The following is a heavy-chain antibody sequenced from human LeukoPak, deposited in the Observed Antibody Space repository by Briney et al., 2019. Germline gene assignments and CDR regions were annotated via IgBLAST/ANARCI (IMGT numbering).Heavy chain of an antibody. CDR3: ARGYYFDSSVDNLLWDF. CDR1: GFPFSNYW. CDR2: IKSDGSST. D-gene: IGHD3-22*01. V-gene: IGHV3-74*01. Sequence: GGSLRLSCAASGFPFSNYWMHWVRQGPGKGLVWVSRIKSDGSSTDYADSVKGRFTISRDNAKNTLFLQMYSLRAEDTAVYYCARGYYFDSSVDNLLWDFWGQGTLVTVSS. J-gene: IGHJ4*02.